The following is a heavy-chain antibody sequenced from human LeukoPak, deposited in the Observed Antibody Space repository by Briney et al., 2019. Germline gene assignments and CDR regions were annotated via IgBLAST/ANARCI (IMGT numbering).Heavy chain of an antibody. Sequence: GGSLRLSCAASGFTFSSYAMHWVRQAPGKGLEWVAVITYDGSNKYYADSVKGRFTISRDNSKNTLYLQMNSLRAEDTAVYYCARGISGSGSYYYFDYWGQGTLVTVSS. CDR1: GFTFSSYA. D-gene: IGHD3-10*01. J-gene: IGHJ4*02. CDR3: ARGISGSGSYYYFDY. CDR2: ITYDGSNK. V-gene: IGHV3-30-3*01.